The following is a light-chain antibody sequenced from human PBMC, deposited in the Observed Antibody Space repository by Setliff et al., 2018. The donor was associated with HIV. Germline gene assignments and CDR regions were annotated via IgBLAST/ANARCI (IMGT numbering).Light chain of an antibody. V-gene: IGLV1-44*01. CDR2: STN. CDR1: SSNIGSNA. Sequence: QSALTQPPSASGTPGQRVTIPCSGSSSNIGSNAVNWYQQFPGTAPKLLIYSTNQRPSGVPDRFSGSKSGTSASLAISGLQSEEEADYYCATWDDSLNGVVVGGGTK. CDR3: ATWDDSLNGVV. J-gene: IGLJ2*01.